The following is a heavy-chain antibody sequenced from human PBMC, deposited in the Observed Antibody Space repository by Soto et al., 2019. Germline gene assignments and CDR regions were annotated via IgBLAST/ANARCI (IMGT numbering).Heavy chain of an antibody. J-gene: IGHJ6*03. CDR1: GYSFTNYG. V-gene: IGHV1-18*01. D-gene: IGHD6-19*01. Sequence: QDQLVQSGVEVKKPGASVKVSCKAPGYSFTNYGITWVRQAPGQGFEWMVWISAYNGNTNYGQKFQGRVTLTTDASTSTAYLELRSLRSDDTAVYYCARDRGVAPPVAGNTHYYYYMDVWGKGTTVTVSS. CDR3: ARDRGVAPPVAGNTHYYYYMDV. CDR2: ISAYNGNT.